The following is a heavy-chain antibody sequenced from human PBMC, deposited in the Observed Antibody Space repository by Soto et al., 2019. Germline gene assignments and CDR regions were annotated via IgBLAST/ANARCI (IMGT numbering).Heavy chain of an antibody. D-gene: IGHD1-1*01. CDR1: GYTFRNYG. J-gene: IGHJ4*02. Sequence: QVQLVQSGAEVKKPGASVKVSCEAYGYTFRNYGITWVRQAPGQGLEWMGWVSAYNRNTNYAQKFQERVTMTTDTPTSTAYMELRRLTSDDTARYFCARERQWKSLPYWGQGTLVTASS. CDR3: ARERQWKSLPY. V-gene: IGHV1-18*01. CDR2: VSAYNRNT.